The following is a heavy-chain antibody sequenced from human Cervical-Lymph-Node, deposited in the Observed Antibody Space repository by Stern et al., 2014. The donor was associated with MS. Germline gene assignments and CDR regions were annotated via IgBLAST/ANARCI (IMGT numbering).Heavy chain of an antibody. CDR3: ARAPDYGDYPDAFDI. V-gene: IGHV4-59*01. CDR2: IYYSGST. J-gene: IGHJ3*02. D-gene: IGHD4-17*01. Sequence: QLQLQESGPGLVKPSETLSLTCTVSGGSISSYYWSWIRQPPGKGLEWIGYIYYSGSTNYNPSLKSRVTISVDTSKNQFSLKLSSVTAADTAVYYCARAPDYGDYPDAFDIWGQGTMVTVSS. CDR1: GGSISSYY.